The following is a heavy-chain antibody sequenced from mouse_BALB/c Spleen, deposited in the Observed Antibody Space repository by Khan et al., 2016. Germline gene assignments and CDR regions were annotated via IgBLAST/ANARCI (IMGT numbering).Heavy chain of an antibody. D-gene: IGHD2-4*01. CDR1: DFSLTGFS. CDR2: IWGDGST. CDR3: ASYYDYDGGLAY. Sequence: VQLQESGPGLVAPSQSLSITCTVSDFSLTGFSVNWVRQPPGKGLEWLGVIWGDGSTDYNSALKSRLSFSKDDSKSQVFLKMNSLHTDDTARYFCASYYDYDGGLAYWGQGTLVTVSA. V-gene: IGHV2-6-7*01. J-gene: IGHJ3*01.